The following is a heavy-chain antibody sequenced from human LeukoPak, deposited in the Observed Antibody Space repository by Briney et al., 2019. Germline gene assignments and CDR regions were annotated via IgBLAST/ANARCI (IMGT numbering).Heavy chain of an antibody. CDR2: IYSGGDT. V-gene: IGHV3-53*01. J-gene: IGHJ3*02. CDR1: GFTVSSNY. D-gene: IGHD3-10*01. CDR3: ARVSVVRGVSDAFDI. Sequence: PGGSLRLSCAASGFTVSSNYMGWVRQAPGKGLEWLSIIYSGGDTYYADPVKGRFTISRDSSKNTVHLQMDSLRAEDTALYHCARVSVVRGVSDAFDIWGQGTMVTVSS.